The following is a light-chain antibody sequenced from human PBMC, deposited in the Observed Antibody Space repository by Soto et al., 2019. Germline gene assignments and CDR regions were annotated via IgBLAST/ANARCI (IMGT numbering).Light chain of an antibody. CDR3: QVWDNNSDRV. Sequence: SSELTQPPSVSVAPGQTARITCEGPNIGNRDVHWYQQKPGQAPVLVVYDDVDRPAGIPDRISGSNSGNTATLSISRVEVGDEADYFCQVWDNNSDRVFGAGTKVTVL. CDR2: DDV. CDR1: NIGNRD. J-gene: IGLJ1*01. V-gene: IGLV3-21*02.